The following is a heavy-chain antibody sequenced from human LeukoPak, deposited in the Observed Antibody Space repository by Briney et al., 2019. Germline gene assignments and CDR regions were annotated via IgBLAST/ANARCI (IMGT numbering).Heavy chain of an antibody. Sequence: ASVKVSCKASGGTFTNYAINWVRQAPGQELEWMGRIIPILDVTNYAQKFKGRVTTTADQSTTTAYMELSSLRSEDTAVYYCARGGGVDILTGFQYWGQGTLVTVSS. CDR2: IIPILDVT. CDR1: GGTFTNYA. J-gene: IGHJ4*02. CDR3: ARGGGVDILTGFQY. D-gene: IGHD3-9*01. V-gene: IGHV1-69*04.